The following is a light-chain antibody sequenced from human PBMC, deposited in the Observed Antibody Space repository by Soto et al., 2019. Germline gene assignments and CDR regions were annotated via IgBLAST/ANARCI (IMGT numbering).Light chain of an antibody. Sequence: QSALTQPASVSGSPGQSITISCTGTSSDVGGYNYVSWYQQHPGKAPKLIIYELSNRPSGVSNRFSGSKSGNTASLTISRFQAEDAADYYRNSYTSKSTGVFGSGTKVTVL. V-gene: IGLV2-14*01. J-gene: IGLJ1*01. CDR1: SSDVGGYNY. CDR3: NSYTSKSTGV. CDR2: ELS.